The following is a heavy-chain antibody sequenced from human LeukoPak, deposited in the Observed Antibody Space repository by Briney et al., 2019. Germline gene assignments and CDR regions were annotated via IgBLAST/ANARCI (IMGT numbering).Heavy chain of an antibody. D-gene: IGHD3-10*01. J-gene: IGHJ2*01. V-gene: IGHV4-38-2*02. CDR2: IYHSGST. Sequence: SETLSLTCTVSGYSISSGYYWGWIRQPPGKGLEWIGSIYHSGSTYYNPSLKSRVTISVDASKNQFSLKLSSVTAADTAVYYCARDWAGTYWYFDLWGRGTLVTVSS. CDR1: GYSISSGYY. CDR3: ARDWAGTYWYFDL.